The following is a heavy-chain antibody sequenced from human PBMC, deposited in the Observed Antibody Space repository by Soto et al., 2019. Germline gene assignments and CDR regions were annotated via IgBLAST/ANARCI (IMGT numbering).Heavy chain of an antibody. J-gene: IGHJ4*02. V-gene: IGHV3-74*01. CDR1: GFTFSSYW. Sequence: EVQLVESGGALVQPGGSLRLSCAASGFTFSSYWMHWVRQAPGKGLVWVSRINGDGSTTTCADSVKGRFIISRDNAKNMLYLQMNSLTAEDTAVYYCARPRYDGSGTPFDHWGQGTLVTVSS. CDR2: INGDGSTT. D-gene: IGHD3-22*01. CDR3: ARPRYDGSGTPFDH.